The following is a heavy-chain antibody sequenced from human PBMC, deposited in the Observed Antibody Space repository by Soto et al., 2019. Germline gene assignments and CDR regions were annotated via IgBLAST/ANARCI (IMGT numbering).Heavy chain of an antibody. Sequence: QVQLQQWGAGLLKPSETLSLTCAVYGGSFSGYYWNWIHQPPGKGLEWIGEINHSGSTNYNPSLKSRVTISVDTSKNQFSLKLSSVTAADTAVYYCARGGITMVRGRHWFDPWGQGTLVTVSS. V-gene: IGHV4-34*01. CDR2: INHSGST. CDR3: ARGGITMVRGRHWFDP. J-gene: IGHJ5*02. CDR1: GGSFSGYY. D-gene: IGHD3-10*01.